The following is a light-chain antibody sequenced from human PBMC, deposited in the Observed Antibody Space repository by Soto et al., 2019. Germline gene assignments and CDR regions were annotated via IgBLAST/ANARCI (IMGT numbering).Light chain of an antibody. V-gene: IGLV2-14*01. CDR2: DVT. CDR1: SSDVGAYSY. CDR3: TSYTTNRTPL. J-gene: IGLJ2*01. Sequence: QSVLTQPASVSGSPGQSITISCTGTSSDVGAYSYVSWYQQHPGKAPKLMIFDVTSRPSGVSNRFSGSKSGNTASLTISGLLSEDEADYYCTSYTTNRTPLFGGGTKLTVL.